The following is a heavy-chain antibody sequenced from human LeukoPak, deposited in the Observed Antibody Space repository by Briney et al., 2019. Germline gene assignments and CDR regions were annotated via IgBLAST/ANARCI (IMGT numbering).Heavy chain of an antibody. CDR2: IFTSGST. Sequence: SETLSLTCTVSGGSISSYYWTWIRQPAGKGLEWIGRIFTSGSTNYNPSLKSRVTMSVDTSRSQFSLRLSSVTAADTAVYYCARLHGDYWARESWSPSPQ. CDR1: GGSISSYY. V-gene: IGHV4-4*07. CDR3: ARLHGDY. J-gene: IGHJ4*02.